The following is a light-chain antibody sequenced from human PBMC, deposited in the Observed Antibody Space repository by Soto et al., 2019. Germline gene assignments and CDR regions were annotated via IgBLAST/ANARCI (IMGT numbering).Light chain of an antibody. J-gene: IGKJ1*01. V-gene: IGKV3-15*01. CDR1: QSLSDN. CDR3: QQYGNWPPWT. Sequence: IVMTQSPDTLAVSPGETVTLSCRASQSLSDNLAWYQQKTGQPPRLLIFRASTRASGIPARFSGGGSGTEFTLTTSRLQSEDFAVYYCQQYGNWPPWTFGPGTRVEIK. CDR2: RAS.